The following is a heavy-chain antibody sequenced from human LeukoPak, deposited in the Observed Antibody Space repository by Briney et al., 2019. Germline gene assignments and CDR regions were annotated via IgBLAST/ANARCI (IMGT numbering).Heavy chain of an antibody. CDR1: GGSISSYY. V-gene: IGHV4-59*01. D-gene: IGHD4-23*01. CDR3: ARVGVDYSGNVIKYYFDY. J-gene: IGHJ4*02. CDR2: IYYSGTT. Sequence: SETLSPTCTVSGGSISSYYWSWIRQPPGKGLEWIGYIYYSGTTNYNPSLKSRVIISVDTSKNQFSLQLSPVIAADTAVYYCARVGVDYSGNVIKYYFDYWGQGTLVTVSS.